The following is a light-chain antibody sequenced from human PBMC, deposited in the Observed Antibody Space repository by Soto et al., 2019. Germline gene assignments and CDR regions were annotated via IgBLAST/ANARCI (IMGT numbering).Light chain of an antibody. Sequence: DIQMTQSPSSLSASVGDRVAITCRSSQSISDYLNWYQQKPGKALKLVIYGASNLQSGVPPRFSGSGSGSDFTLIISGLQPDDFAIYFCQHSYSLPLTFGPGTKVDV. CDR1: QSISDY. J-gene: IGKJ3*01. CDR2: GAS. CDR3: QHSYSLPLT. V-gene: IGKV1-39*01.